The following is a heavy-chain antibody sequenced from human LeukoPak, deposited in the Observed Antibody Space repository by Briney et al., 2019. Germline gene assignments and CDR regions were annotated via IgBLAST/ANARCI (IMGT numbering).Heavy chain of an antibody. CDR2: FDPEDGET. J-gene: IGHJ4*02. CDR3: AGFWSGYYFN. V-gene: IGHV1-24*01. Sequence: HWPSVKVSCKVSAYTLTELSMHWVRQAPGKGIEWMGGFDPEDGETIYAQKFQGRVTMTEDTSTDTAYMELSSLRSEDTAVYYCAGFWSGYYFNWGQGTLVTVSS. D-gene: IGHD3-3*01. CDR1: AYTLTELS.